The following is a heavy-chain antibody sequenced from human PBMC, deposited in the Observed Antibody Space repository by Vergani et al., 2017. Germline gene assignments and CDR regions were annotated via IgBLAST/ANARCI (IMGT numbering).Heavy chain of an antibody. Sequence: EVQLVESGGGLVQPGGSLRLSCAASGFTFSSYEMHWVRQAPGKGLEWVSYISSSGSTIYYADSVKGRFTISRDNAKNSLYLQMNSLRAEDTAVYYCARGSYDFWRRYNWFDPWGQGTLVTVSS. D-gene: IGHD3-3*01. CDR2: ISSSGSTI. V-gene: IGHV3-48*03. J-gene: IGHJ5*02. CDR1: GFTFSSYE. CDR3: ARGSYDFWRRYNWFDP.